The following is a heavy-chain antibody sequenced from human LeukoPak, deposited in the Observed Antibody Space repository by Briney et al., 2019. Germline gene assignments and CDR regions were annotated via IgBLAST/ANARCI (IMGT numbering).Heavy chain of an antibody. J-gene: IGHJ4*02. D-gene: IGHD6-13*01. Sequence: GESLRLSCAASGFTFSSYWMHWVRQAPGKGLVWVSRIDSDGSTTSYADSVKGRFTISRDNAKNTLYLQMNSLRAEDTAVYYCARDEQHLVPFDYWGQGTLVTVSS. V-gene: IGHV3-74*01. CDR2: IDSDGSTT. CDR3: ARDEQHLVPFDY. CDR1: GFTFSSYW.